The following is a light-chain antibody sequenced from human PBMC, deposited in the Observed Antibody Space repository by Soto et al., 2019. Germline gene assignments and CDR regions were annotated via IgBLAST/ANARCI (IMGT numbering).Light chain of an antibody. CDR2: AAS. CDR1: QSISSY. V-gene: IGKV1-39*01. CDR3: QQSYSTPLVT. J-gene: IGKJ1*01. Sequence: DIQMTQSPSSLSASVGDRVTITCRASQSISSYLNWYQQKPGKAPKLLIYAASSLQSGVPSRFSGSGSGTDFTLTISSPQPEDFATYYCQQSYSTPLVTFGQGTKVEIK.